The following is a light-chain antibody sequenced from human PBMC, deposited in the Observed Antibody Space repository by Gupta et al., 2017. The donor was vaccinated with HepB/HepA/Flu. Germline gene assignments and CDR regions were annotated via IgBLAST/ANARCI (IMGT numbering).Light chain of an antibody. J-gene: IGKJ4*01. Sequence: DIRITQSPLSLSSSVGDRVTITCRARQGIDGWLAWYQQKPGKAPKLLIYNTSKGKSGVPSRFSGSGSGTDFTLTISSRQPEDFANYHCQQGHNFPFTFGRGTKVEIK. CDR3: QQGHNFPFT. CDR2: NTS. V-gene: IGKV1-12*01. CDR1: QGIDGW.